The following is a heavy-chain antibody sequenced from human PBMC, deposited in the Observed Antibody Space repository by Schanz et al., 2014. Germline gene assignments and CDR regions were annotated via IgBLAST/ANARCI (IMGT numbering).Heavy chain of an antibody. D-gene: IGHD3-10*01. CDR2: INPIGGST. CDR1: GYTFTNFL. V-gene: IGHV1-46*03. Sequence: QVHLVQSGAEVHKPGASLKISCKASGYTFTNFLLHWVRQAPGQGLEWMGIINPIGGSTTYAQKFRGAVTLTTDTSTDTAYLELTSLRSEDTAVYYCARGSPENMIRGELDYWGQGTLVTVSS. J-gene: IGHJ4*02. CDR3: ARGSPENMIRGELDY.